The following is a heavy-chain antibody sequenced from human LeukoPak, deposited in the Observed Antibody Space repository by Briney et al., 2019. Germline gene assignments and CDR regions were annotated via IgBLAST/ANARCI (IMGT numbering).Heavy chain of an antibody. CDR1: GYTFTSYY. CDR3: ARGTVLLWFGELFRFDY. CDR2: INPSGGST. D-gene: IGHD3-10*01. V-gene: IGHV1-46*01. J-gene: IGHJ4*02. Sequence: GASVKVSCKASGYTFTSYYMHWVRQAPGHGLEWMGIINPSGGSTSYAQKFQGRVTMTRDTSTSTVYMELSSLRSEDTAMYYCARGTVLLWFGELFRFDYWGQGTLVTVSS.